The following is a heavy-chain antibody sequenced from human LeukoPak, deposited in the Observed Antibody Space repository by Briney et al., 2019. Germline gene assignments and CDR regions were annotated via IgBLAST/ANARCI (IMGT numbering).Heavy chain of an antibody. D-gene: IGHD1-26*01. CDR2: IWYDGSNK. J-gene: IGHJ3*02. CDR1: GFTFSSYG. V-gene: IGHV3-33*01. CDR3: ARDNVESLGLHAVDI. Sequence: GGSLRLSCAASGFTFSSYGMHWVRQAPGKGLEWVAVIWYDGSNKYYADSVKGRFTISRDNSKNTLYLQMNSLRAEDTAVYYCARDNVESLGLHAVDIWGQGTMVTVSS.